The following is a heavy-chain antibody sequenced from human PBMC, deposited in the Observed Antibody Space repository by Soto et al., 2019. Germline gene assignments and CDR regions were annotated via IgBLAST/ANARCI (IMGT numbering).Heavy chain of an antibody. D-gene: IGHD6-6*01. CDR1: GFTFSSYG. CDR2: ISYDGSNK. CDR3: AKVGGSSSEWSSFYYYGMDV. Sequence: GGSLRLSCAASGFTFSSYGMHWVRQAPGKGLEWVAVISYDGSNKYYADSVKGRFTISRDNSKNTLYLQMNSLRAEDTAVYYCAKVGGSSSEWSSFYYYGMDVWGQGTTVTVSS. J-gene: IGHJ6*02. V-gene: IGHV3-30*18.